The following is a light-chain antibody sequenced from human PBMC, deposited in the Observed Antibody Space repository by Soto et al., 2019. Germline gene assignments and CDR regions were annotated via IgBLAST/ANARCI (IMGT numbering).Light chain of an antibody. CDR3: QQYGSSSWT. CDR1: QSVSSSY. Sequence: EIVMRQSPGTLSLSPGERATLSCRASQSVSSSYLAWYQQKFGQAPRLLIYGASSRATGIPDRFSGSGSGTDLTLTISRLEPEDFAVYYCQQYGSSSWTFGQGTKVDIK. J-gene: IGKJ1*01. CDR2: GAS. V-gene: IGKV3-20*01.